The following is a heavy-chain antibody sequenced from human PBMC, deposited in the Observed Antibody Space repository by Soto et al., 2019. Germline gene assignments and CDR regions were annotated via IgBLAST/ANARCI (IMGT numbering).Heavy chain of an antibody. CDR3: ASGAGGAATIPSYYYYYYAMDV. J-gene: IGHJ6*02. CDR1: GYTFTSYA. D-gene: IGHD6-25*01. CDR2: INAGNGNT. V-gene: IGHV1-3*01. Sequence: ASVKVSCKASGYTFTSYAMHWVRQAPGQRLEWMGWINAGNGNTKYSQKFQGRVTITRDTSASTAYMELSSLRSEDTAVYYCASGAGGAATIPSYYYYYYAMDVWGQGTTVTVSS.